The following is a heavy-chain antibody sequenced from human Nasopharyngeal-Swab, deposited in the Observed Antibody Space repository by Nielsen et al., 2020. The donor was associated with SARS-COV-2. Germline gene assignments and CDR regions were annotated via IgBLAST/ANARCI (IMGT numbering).Heavy chain of an antibody. CDR1: GFTFSPYT. CDR2: ITSGNSV. Sequence: GGSLRLSCATSGFTFSPYTMTWVRQAPGKGLQWISYITSGNSVQYADSVRGRFTISRDNAKNSLYLQMNSLTAEDTAVYYCAMGSSGTYGEGYWGQGTLVTVSS. V-gene: IGHV3-48*04. D-gene: IGHD3-10*01. CDR3: AMGSSGTYGEGY. J-gene: IGHJ4*02.